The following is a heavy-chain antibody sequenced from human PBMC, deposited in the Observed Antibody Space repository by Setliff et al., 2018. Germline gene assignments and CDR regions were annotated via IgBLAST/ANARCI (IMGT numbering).Heavy chain of an antibody. Sequence: GESLKISCAASGFTFTDHYMSWIRQTPGKGLEWLCYISADDVSILYADSVKGRFSVSRDNAKNSVYLEMNSLRVEDTAVYYLARVGGYGWADHWGQGTLVTVSS. CDR2: ISADDVSI. CDR3: ARVGGYGWADH. V-gene: IGHV3-11*01. CDR1: GFTFTDHY. J-gene: IGHJ4*02. D-gene: IGHD2-15*01.